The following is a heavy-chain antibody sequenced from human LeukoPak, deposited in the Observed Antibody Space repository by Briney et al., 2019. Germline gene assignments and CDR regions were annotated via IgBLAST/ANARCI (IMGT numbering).Heavy chain of an antibody. V-gene: IGHV3-21*01. D-gene: IGHD6-6*01. CDR2: IGSSRRYI. Sequence: PGGSLRLSCEVSGITFSSHSMNWVRQAPGKGLEWVASIGSSRRYIYHADSVRGRFTISGDNAEKSLYLEMNSLRVEDTAVYYCTRGLEYSSTDAFDIWGQGIMVTVSS. J-gene: IGHJ3*02. CDR3: TRGLEYSSTDAFDI. CDR1: GITFSSHS.